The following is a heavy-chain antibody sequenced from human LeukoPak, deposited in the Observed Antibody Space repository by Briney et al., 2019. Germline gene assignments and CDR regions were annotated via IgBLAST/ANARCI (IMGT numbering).Heavy chain of an antibody. J-gene: IGHJ4*02. Sequence: GGSLRLSCAASGFTLSSYWMHWVRQAPGKGLVWVSRINSDGSSTSYADSVKGRFTISRDNAKNTLYLQMNSLRAEDTAVYYCAREGYNWNDVDFDYWGQGTLVTVSS. V-gene: IGHV3-74*01. CDR2: INSDGSST. CDR1: GFTLSSYW. CDR3: AREGYNWNDVDFDY. D-gene: IGHD1-1*01.